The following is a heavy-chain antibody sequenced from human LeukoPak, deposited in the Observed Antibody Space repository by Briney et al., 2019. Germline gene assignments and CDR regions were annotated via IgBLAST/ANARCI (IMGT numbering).Heavy chain of an antibody. J-gene: IGHJ1*01. V-gene: IGHV3-74*01. CDR2: INKDGSVT. CDR1: GFTFSSSW. CDR3: ARQGLYDSSDFWTFQH. Sequence: PGGSLRLSCAASGFTFSSSWIHWVRQAPGKGLVWVSRINKDGSVTDYAESVKGRFSISRDNAKNSVYLQMNSLRAEDTAVYYCARQGLYDSSDFWTFQHWGQGTLVTVSS. D-gene: IGHD3/OR15-3a*01.